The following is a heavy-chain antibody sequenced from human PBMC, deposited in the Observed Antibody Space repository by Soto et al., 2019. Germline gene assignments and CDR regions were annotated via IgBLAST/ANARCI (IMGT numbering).Heavy chain of an antibody. D-gene: IGHD4-17*01. Sequence: QVQLQESGPGLVKPSQTLSLTCTVSGGSISSGGYYWSWIRQHPGKGLEWIGYIYYSGSTHYNPSPKGRVSISVDTSKKQFSLKLSSVTAADTAVYYCARALTTVTLFDPWGQGTLVTVSS. V-gene: IGHV4-31*03. J-gene: IGHJ5*02. CDR3: ARALTTVTLFDP. CDR1: GGSISSGGYY. CDR2: IYYSGST.